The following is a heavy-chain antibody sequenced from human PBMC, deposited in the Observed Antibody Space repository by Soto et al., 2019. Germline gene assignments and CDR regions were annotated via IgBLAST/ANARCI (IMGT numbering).Heavy chain of an antibody. D-gene: IGHD1-26*01. Sequence: QLVESGGGLIQPVGSLRLSCAASGFTVSSYYMSWVRQAPGKGLEWVSVVYSTGSTYYADSVKGRFTISRDISKNMIYLQMDSLRAEDTAVYYCAREGMGFGYWGQGTLVTVSS. J-gene: IGHJ4*02. CDR3: AREGMGFGY. V-gene: IGHV3-53*01. CDR1: GFTVSSYY. CDR2: VYSTGST.